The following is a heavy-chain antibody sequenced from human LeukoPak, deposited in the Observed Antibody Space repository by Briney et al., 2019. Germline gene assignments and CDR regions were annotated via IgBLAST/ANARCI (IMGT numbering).Heavy chain of an antibody. J-gene: IGHJ3*02. V-gene: IGHV1-2*02. CDR3: ARYMYSSSWYGGCFDI. D-gene: IGHD6-13*01. Sequence: GASVKVSCKASGYTFTSYYMHWVRQAPGQGLEWMGWINPNSGGTNYAQKFQGRVTMTRDTSISTAYMELSRLRSDDTAVYYCARYMYSSSWYGGCFDIWGQGTMVTVSS. CDR1: GYTFTSYY. CDR2: INPNSGGT.